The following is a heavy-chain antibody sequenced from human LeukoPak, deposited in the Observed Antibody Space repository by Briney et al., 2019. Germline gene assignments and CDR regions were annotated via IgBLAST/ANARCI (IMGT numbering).Heavy chain of an antibody. J-gene: IGHJ4*02. CDR2: ISAYNGNT. CDR1: GYTFTSYG. D-gene: IGHD6-13*01. Sequence: ASVKVSCKASGYTFTSYGISWVRQAPGQGLAWMGWISAYNGNTNYAQKLQGRVTMTTDTSTSTAYMELRSLRSDDTAVYYCARVGSSSSQGPFDYWGQGTLVTVSS. V-gene: IGHV1-18*01. CDR3: ARVGSSSSQGPFDY.